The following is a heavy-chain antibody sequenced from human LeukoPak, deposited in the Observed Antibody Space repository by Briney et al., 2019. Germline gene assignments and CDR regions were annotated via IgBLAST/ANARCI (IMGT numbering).Heavy chain of an antibody. CDR1: GYTFTNYD. J-gene: IGHJ3*02. V-gene: IGHV1-8*01. D-gene: IGHD3-22*01. Sequence: APVKVSCKASGYTFTNYDINWVRQATGQGLEWMGWMNPNSGNTGYAQELQGRVTMTRNSSISTAFMELSSLRSEDTAVYYCARGGTIYDSILEDAFDIWGQGTVVTVSS. CDR3: ARGGTIYDSILEDAFDI. CDR2: MNPNSGNT.